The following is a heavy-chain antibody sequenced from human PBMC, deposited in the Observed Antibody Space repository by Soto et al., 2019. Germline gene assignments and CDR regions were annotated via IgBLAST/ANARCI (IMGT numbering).Heavy chain of an antibody. D-gene: IGHD1-1*01. J-gene: IGHJ4*02. CDR2: IDPSDSYT. Sequence: PGESLKISCQAFGYNFTNYWIGWVRQMPGKGLEWMGRIDPSDSYTNYSPSFQGHVTISADKSISTAYLQWSSLKASDTAMYYCASFFSTTGDQELNFVFWCPGILVTV. CDR1: GYNFTNYW. CDR3: ASFFSTTGDQELNFVF. V-gene: IGHV5-10-1*01.